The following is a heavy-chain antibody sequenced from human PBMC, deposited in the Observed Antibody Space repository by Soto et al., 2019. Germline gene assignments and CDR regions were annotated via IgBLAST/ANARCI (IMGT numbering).Heavy chain of an antibody. V-gene: IGHV4-4*02. Sequence: QVQLQESGPGLVKPSGTRSLTCAVSGGYVSATNWWSWIRQPPGKGLEWIGEINLSGTTNYNPSLKSRVTMSIDQSQNQVSLTLTAVTAADTAVYYCSRELFGCYSPAAYCGQGTLVTVSS. D-gene: IGHD2-15*01. CDR3: SRELFGCYSPAAY. CDR1: GGYVSATNW. CDR2: INLSGTT. J-gene: IGHJ4*02.